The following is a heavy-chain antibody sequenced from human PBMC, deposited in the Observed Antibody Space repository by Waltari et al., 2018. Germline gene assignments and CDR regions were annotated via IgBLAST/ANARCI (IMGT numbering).Heavy chain of an antibody. J-gene: IGHJ4*02. D-gene: IGHD6-6*01. CDR1: GGSISSSSYY. CDR2: IYYSGST. Sequence: QLQLQESGPGLVKPSETLSLTCTVSGGSISSSSYYWGWIRQPPGEGLEWIGSIYYSGSTYYNPSLKSRVTISVDTSKNQFSLKLSSVTAADTAVYYCAGLSYSSSLDWGQGTLVTVSS. CDR3: AGLSYSSSLD. V-gene: IGHV4-39*01.